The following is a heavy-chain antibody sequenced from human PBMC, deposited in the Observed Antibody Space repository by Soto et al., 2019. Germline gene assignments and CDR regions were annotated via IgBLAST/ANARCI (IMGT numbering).Heavy chain of an antibody. Sequence: SDTLFLSCAVYVGSFSGFFCSWIRQPPGKGLEWIGGINHSGSTNYNPSLKSRVTISVDTSKNQFSLKLSSVTAADTAVYYCAGEEYYYDSSGPDYYYYGMDVWGQGTTVT. D-gene: IGHD3-22*01. V-gene: IGHV4-34*01. CDR2: INHSGST. CDR3: AGEEYYYDSSGPDYYYYGMDV. J-gene: IGHJ6*02. CDR1: VGSFSGFF.